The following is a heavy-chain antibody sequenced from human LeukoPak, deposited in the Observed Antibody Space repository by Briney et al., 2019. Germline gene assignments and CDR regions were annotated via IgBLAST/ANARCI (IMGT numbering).Heavy chain of an antibody. CDR3: ASLDWVDAFDI. V-gene: IGHV1-46*01. D-gene: IGHD3-9*01. J-gene: IGHJ3*02. Sequence: ASVKVSCKASGYTFTSYYMHWVRQAPGQGLEWMGIINPSGGSTSYAQKFQGRVTMTRDTSTSTVYMELSSLRSEDTAVYYCASLDWVDAFDIWGQGTMVSVSS. CDR2: INPSGGST. CDR1: GYTFTSYY.